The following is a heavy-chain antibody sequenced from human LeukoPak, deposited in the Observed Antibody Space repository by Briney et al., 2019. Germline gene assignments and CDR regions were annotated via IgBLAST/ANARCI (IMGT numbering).Heavy chain of an antibody. CDR1: GFTFSSYW. J-gene: IGHJ4*02. D-gene: IGHD1-14*01. CDR2: INPGGSSI. CDR3: ARSNQADDY. Sequence: GGSLRLSCAVSGFTFSSYWMHWVRRVPGKGLVWVARINPGGSSITYADSVKGRFTISRDNAKNTLYLQMDSLRAEDTGVYYCARSNQADDYWGQGTLVTVSS. V-gene: IGHV3-74*01.